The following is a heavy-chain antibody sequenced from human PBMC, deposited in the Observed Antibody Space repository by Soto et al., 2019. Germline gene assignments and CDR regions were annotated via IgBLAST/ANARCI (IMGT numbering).Heavy chain of an antibody. J-gene: IGHJ4*02. D-gene: IGHD3-3*01. Sequence: QVQLVESGGGVVQPGRSLRLSCAASGFTFSSYSMHWVRQAPGKGLEWVAVISYDGSNTYYADSVKGRFTISRDNSKNTLYLQMNSLRAEDTAVYYCASPKKGFWSGYDDYWGQGTLVTVSS. CDR2: ISYDGSNT. CDR1: GFTFSSYS. CDR3: ASPKKGFWSGYDDY. V-gene: IGHV3-30-3*01.